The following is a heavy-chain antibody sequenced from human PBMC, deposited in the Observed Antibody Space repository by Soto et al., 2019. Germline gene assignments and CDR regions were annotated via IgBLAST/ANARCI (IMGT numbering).Heavy chain of an antibody. CDR1: GYTFTNYD. CDR3: ARGYYYGSGRPTPGGMDV. CDR2: ISTYTGNT. D-gene: IGHD3-10*01. J-gene: IGHJ6*02. V-gene: IGHV1-18*01. Sequence: QVHLAQSGAEVKKPGASVKVSCKASGYTFTNYDINWLRQAPGQGLEWMGWISTYTGNTNYAQKLQGRVTMTTDTSTSTAYMELRSLRSDDTAVYYCARGYYYGSGRPTPGGMDVWGQGTTVTVSS.